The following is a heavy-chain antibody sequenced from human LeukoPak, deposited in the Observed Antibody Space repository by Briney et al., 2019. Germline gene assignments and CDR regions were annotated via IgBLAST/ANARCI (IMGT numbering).Heavy chain of an antibody. CDR1: GFTFSSYA. CDR3: AGPNKYCSSNSCFP. D-gene: IGHD2-2*01. J-gene: IGHJ5*02. Sequence: GGSLRLSCAASGFTFSSYAMSWVRQAPGKGLEWVSAISGSGGSTYYADSVKGRFTISRDNSKNTLYLQMNSLRAEDTAVYYCAGPNKYCSSNSCFPWGQGTLVTVSS. CDR2: ISGSGGST. V-gene: IGHV3-23*01.